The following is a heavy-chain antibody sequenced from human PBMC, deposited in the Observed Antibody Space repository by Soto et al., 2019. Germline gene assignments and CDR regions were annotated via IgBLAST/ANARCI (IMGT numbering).Heavy chain of an antibody. J-gene: IGHJ6*02. D-gene: IGHD2-2*01. CDR1: GFTFSSYA. Sequence: QVQLVESGGGVVQPGRSLRLSCAASGFTFSSYAMHWVRQAPGKGLEWVAVISYDGSNKYYADSVKGRFTISRDNSKNTLYLQMNSLRAEDTAVYYCARESDIVVVPASNGMDVWGHGTTVTVSS. CDR3: ARESDIVVVPASNGMDV. CDR2: ISYDGSNK. V-gene: IGHV3-30-3*01.